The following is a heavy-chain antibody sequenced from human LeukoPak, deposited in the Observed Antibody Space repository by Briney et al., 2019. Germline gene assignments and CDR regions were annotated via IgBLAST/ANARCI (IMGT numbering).Heavy chain of an antibody. V-gene: IGHV4-59*08. D-gene: IGHD6-13*01. CDR2: IYYSGST. Sequence: PSETLSLTCTVSGGSISSYYWSWIRQPPGKGLEWIGYIYYSGSTNYNPSLKSRVTISVDTSKNQFSLKLSSVTAADTAVYYCARHRGYSSSWYVPEDFDLWGRGTLVTVSS. CDR3: ARHRGYSSSWYVPEDFDL. CDR1: GGSISSYY. J-gene: IGHJ2*01.